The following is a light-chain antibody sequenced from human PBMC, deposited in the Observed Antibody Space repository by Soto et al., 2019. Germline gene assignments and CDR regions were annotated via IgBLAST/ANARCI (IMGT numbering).Light chain of an antibody. V-gene: IGKV3-15*01. Sequence: EVVMTQSPATLSVSPGERATLSCRASQSVSSNLAWYQQKPGQSPRLLIYGTSTRATGIPARFSGSGPGTDFTLTVSSLEPEDFAVYYCQQLTDWPPQWTFGQGTKVDIK. CDR2: GTS. J-gene: IGKJ1*01. CDR3: QQLTDWPPQWT. CDR1: QSVSSN.